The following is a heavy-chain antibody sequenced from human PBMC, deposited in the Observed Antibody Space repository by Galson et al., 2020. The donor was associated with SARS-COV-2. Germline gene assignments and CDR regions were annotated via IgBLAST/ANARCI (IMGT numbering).Heavy chain of an antibody. V-gene: IGHV3-43D*03. CDR3: ASDWSGDY. CDR2: ISWDGDST. D-gene: IGHD3-9*01. CDR1: GFTFAEYA. Sequence: GGSLRLSCAASGFTFAEYAMHWVRQPPGKGLEWVSLISWDGDSTFYADSVKGRFTISRDNSKNTLYLQMSSLRAEDTAVYYCASDWSGDYWGQGTLVTVSS. J-gene: IGHJ4*02.